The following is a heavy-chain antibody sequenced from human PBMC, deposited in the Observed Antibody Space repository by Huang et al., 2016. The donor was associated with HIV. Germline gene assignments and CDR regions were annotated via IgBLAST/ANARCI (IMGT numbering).Heavy chain of an antibody. D-gene: IGHD1-26*01. Sequence: QVQLQQWGAGLLKPSETLSLTCAVSGGSFSGYYWSLIRQPPGKGLEWIGRIKHSGSTDYTPSRKSRVTMSVDTSKNQFSLRLNSVSAADTAVYFCARPKLGAHDSFDVWGQGTLVTVSS. J-gene: IGHJ3*01. CDR3: ARPKLGAHDSFDV. CDR1: GGSFSGYY. V-gene: IGHV4-34*01. CDR2: IKHSGST.